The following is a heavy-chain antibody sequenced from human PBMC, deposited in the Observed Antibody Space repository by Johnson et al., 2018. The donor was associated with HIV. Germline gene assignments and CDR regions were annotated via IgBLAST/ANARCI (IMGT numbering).Heavy chain of an antibody. CDR3: AREGNYYDSSGGDLTDI. J-gene: IGHJ3*02. D-gene: IGHD3-22*01. CDR1: GFTVMSHY. CDR2: ISGSGGST. V-gene: IGHV3-23*04. Sequence: EVQLVESGGGSVQPGGSLRLSCAASGFTVMSHYMTWVRQAPGKGLEWVSAISGSGGSTYYADSVKGRFTISRDNSKNTLYLQMNSLRAEDTAVYYCAREGNYYDSSGGDLTDIWGQGTMVTVSS.